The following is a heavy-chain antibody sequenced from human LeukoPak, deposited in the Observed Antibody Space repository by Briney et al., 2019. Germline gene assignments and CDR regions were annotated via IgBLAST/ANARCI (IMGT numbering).Heavy chain of an antibody. CDR2: INPKDGGT. J-gene: IGHJ3*02. V-gene: IGHV1-46*04. CDR1: GYSFTSYY. CDR3: ARGPLLGYDTNDSGFDI. Sequence: ASVKVSCKAPGYSFTSYYVHCVRQAPGQGLEWVGVINPKDGGTISAQKLQDRVALTSDTSTSTVYMEMNNLKSDDTAVYYCARGPLLGYDTNDSGFDIWGQGTLVTVSS. D-gene: IGHD2-8*01.